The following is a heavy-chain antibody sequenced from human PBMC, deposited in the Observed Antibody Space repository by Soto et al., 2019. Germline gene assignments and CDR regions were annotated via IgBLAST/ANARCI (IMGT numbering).Heavy chain of an antibody. Sequence: SETLSLTCTVPDGSISSYYWSWIRQPPVKGLEWIGYIYGTGTTNYSPSLTNRVTISVDMSKNQFSLRLSSVTAADTAVYYCAGFSSGTYLFDLWGQGTPVTVSS. D-gene: IGHD1-26*01. CDR3: AGFSSGTYLFDL. CDR2: IYGTGTT. CDR1: DGSISSYY. J-gene: IGHJ5*02. V-gene: IGHV4-59*01.